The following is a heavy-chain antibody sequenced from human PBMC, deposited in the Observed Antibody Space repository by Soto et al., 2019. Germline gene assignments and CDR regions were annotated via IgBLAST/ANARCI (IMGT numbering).Heavy chain of an antibody. D-gene: IGHD2-8*01. Sequence: QVQLQESGPGLVKPSQTLSLTCTVSGGSISSGDYYWSWIRQPPGKGLEWIGYILYSGTTNYNPSLESRLAISVDTSKNQFSLKLTSVTAADTAVYYCARNGALDYWGRGTLVTVSS. CDR2: ILYSGTT. V-gene: IGHV4-30-4*01. CDR1: GGSISSGDYY. J-gene: IGHJ4*02. CDR3: ARNGALDY.